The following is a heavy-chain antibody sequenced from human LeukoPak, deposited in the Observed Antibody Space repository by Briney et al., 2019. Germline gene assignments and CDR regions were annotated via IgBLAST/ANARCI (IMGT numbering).Heavy chain of an antibody. J-gene: IGHJ4*02. CDR1: GFTFSSYA. Sequence: GGSLRLSCAASGFTFSSYAMSWVRQAPGKGLEWVSVIYSGGSTYYADSVKGRFTIPRDNSKNTLYLQMNSLRAEDTAVYYCARSSSGWAFDYWGQGTLVTVSS. D-gene: IGHD6-19*01. CDR3: ARSSSGWAFDY. CDR2: IYSGGST. V-gene: IGHV3-53*01.